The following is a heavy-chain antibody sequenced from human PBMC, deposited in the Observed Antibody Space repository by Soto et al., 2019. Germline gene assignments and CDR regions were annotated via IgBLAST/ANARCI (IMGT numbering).Heavy chain of an antibody. V-gene: IGHV1-69*13. Sequence: GASVKVSCKASGGTFSSYAISWVRQAPGQGLEWMGGIIPIFGTANYAQKFQGRVTITADESTSTAYMELSSLRSEDTAVYYCARAAPYYDILTGLDFDYWGQGTLVTVS. CDR3: ARAAPYYDILTGLDFDY. D-gene: IGHD3-9*01. CDR1: GGTFSSYA. CDR2: IIPIFGTA. J-gene: IGHJ4*02.